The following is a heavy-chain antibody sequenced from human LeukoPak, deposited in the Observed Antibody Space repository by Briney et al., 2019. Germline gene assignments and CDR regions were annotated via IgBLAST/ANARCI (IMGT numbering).Heavy chain of an antibody. CDR2: FDPEGGET. CDR3: ATAPRYYYDSSGLDY. CDR1: GYTLTELS. J-gene: IGHJ4*02. V-gene: IGHV1-24*01. D-gene: IGHD3-22*01. Sequence: ASVKVSCKVSGYTLTELSMHWVRQAPGKGLEWMGGFDPEGGETIYAQKFQGRVTMTEDTSTDTAYMELSSLRSEDTAVYYCATAPRYYYDSSGLDYLGQGTLVTVSS.